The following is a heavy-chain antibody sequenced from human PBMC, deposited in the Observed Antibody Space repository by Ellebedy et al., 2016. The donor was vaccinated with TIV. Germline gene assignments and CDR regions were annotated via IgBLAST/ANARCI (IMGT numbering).Heavy chain of an antibody. Sequence: GGSLRLXXAASGLTFSDAWMGWVRQAPGKGLEWVGRIRGTTSGGTADYASPVKGRFTISRDDSKSTVYLQMNSLKIEDTASYYCAWYGYDSSGYFHLASWGQGTLVTVSS. D-gene: IGHD3-22*01. CDR1: GLTFSDAW. CDR3: AWYGYDSSGYFHLAS. J-gene: IGHJ4*02. CDR2: IRGTTSGGTA. V-gene: IGHV3-15*05.